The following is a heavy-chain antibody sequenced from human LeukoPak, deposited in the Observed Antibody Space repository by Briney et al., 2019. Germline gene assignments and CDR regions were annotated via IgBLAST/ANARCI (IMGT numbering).Heavy chain of an antibody. D-gene: IGHD2-21*02. V-gene: IGHV4-30-4*01. CDR1: GGSISSGDYY. Sequence: PSQTLSLTCTVSGGSISSGDYYWSWIRQPPGKGLEWIGYIFYSGTTYHNPSLKSRVTISIDTSKDQFSLKLSSVTAADTAVYYCARAPPPYMVTNWGQGTLVTVSS. CDR2: IFYSGTT. CDR3: ARAPPPYMVTN. J-gene: IGHJ4*02.